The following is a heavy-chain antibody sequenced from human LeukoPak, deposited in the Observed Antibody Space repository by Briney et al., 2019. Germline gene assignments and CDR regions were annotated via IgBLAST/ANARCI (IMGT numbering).Heavy chain of an antibody. CDR1: GGSISSGGYY. CDR2: IYYSGST. J-gene: IGHJ4*02. Sequence: PSETLSLTCTVSGGSISSGGYYWSWIRQHPGKGLEWIGCIYYSGSTYYNPSLKSRVTISVDTSKNQFSLKLSSVTATDTAVYYCARVIGGGSSWYFDYWGQGTLVTVSS. CDR3: ARVIGGGSSWYFDY. V-gene: IGHV4-31*03. D-gene: IGHD6-13*01.